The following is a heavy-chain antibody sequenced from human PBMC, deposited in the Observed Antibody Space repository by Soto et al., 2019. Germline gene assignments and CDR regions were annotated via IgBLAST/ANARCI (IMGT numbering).Heavy chain of an antibody. V-gene: IGHV3-23*01. CDR3: AKARAMSVNRVDILFDF. D-gene: IGHD3-10*01. CDR1: GFSFSVYA. J-gene: IGHJ4*01. CDR2: SSGSGDNT. Sequence: PGGCLRLACKASGFSFSVYAMTWVRQAEGKGLELDSVSSGSGDNTFSAASEKGRFAISIDNSKNVLYLQMNSLSVDDAAVYFCAKARAMSVNRVDILFDFWGHGTLVTVSS.